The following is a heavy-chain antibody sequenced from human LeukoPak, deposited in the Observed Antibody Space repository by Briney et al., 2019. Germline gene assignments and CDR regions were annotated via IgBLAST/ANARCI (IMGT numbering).Heavy chain of an antibody. D-gene: IGHD2-21*01. CDR2: INHSGST. J-gene: IGHJ4*02. Sequence: SETLSPTCAVYGGSFSGYYWSWIRQPPGKGLEWIGEINHSGSTNYNPSLKSRVTISVDTSKNQFSLKLSSVTAADTAVYYCAREGASYASFVIGGQGTLVTVSS. V-gene: IGHV4-34*09. CDR3: AREGASYASFVI. CDR1: GGSFSGYY.